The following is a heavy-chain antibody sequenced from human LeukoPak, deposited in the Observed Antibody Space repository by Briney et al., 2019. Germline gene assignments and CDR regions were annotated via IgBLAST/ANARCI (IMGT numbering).Heavy chain of an antibody. D-gene: IGHD3-22*01. V-gene: IGHV1-18*01. CDR2: ISAYNGNT. CDR1: GYTFTSYG. J-gene: IGHJ4*02. CDR3: ARGMDSSSSYYSIYSTFDF. Sequence: ASVKVPCKASGYTFTSYGITWVRQAPGQGLEWMGWISAYNGNTNYAQKLQGRVTMTTDTSTSTAYMELRSLTSDDTAVYYCARGMDSSSSYYSIYSTFDFWGQGTLVTVSS.